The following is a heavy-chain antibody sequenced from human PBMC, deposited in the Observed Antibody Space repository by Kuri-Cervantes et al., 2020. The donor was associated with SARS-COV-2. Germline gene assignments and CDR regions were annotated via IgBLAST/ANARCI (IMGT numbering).Heavy chain of an antibody. V-gene: IGHV1-2*04. J-gene: IGHJ4*02. Sequence: ASVKVSCKASGYTFTGYYMHWVRQAPGQGLEWMGWINPNSGGTNYAQKFQGWVTMTRDTSISTVYMELSSLRSEDTAVYYCARAELTGIDYWGQGTLVTVSS. CDR1: GYTFTGYY. CDR3: ARAELTGIDY. CDR2: INPNSGGT. D-gene: IGHD7-27*01.